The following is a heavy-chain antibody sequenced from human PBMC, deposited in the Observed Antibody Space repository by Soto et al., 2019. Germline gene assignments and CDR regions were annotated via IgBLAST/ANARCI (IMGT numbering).Heavy chain of an antibody. J-gene: IGHJ4*02. Sequence: PVRALRLSCAASGFTFSSYSMNSVRQAPGKGLEWVSYISSSSSTIYYADSVKGRFTISRDNAKNPLYLQMNSLRDEDTAVYYCARSVIAVAGHFDYWGQGTLVTVSS. V-gene: IGHV3-48*02. CDR1: GFTFSSYS. CDR2: ISSSSSTI. D-gene: IGHD6-19*01. CDR3: ARSVIAVAGHFDY.